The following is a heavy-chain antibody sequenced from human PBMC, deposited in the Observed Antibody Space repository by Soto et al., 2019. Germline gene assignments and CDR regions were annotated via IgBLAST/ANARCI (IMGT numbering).Heavy chain of an antibody. V-gene: IGHV1-18*04. CDR2: ISAYNGNT. J-gene: IGHJ4*02. D-gene: IGHD3-3*01. CDR3: ARDYDFWSGYYSGY. Sequence: ASVKVSCKASGYTFTSYYMHWVRQAPGQGLEWMGWISAYNGNTNYAQKLQGRVTMTTDTSTSTAYMELRSLRSDDTAVYYCARDYDFWSGYYSGYWGQGTLVTVSS. CDR1: GYTFTSYY.